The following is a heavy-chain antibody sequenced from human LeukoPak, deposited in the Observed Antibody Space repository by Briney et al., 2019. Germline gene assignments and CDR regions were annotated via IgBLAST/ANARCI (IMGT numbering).Heavy chain of an antibody. J-gene: IGHJ4*02. CDR3: AKELDSGYIRFDY. CDR2: IYKDGRT. CDR1: GFTVNSNY. Sequence: GGSLRLSCAASGFTVNSNYMSWVRQAPGKGLERVSIIYKDGRTYYADSVKGRFTISRDNSKNTLYLQMNSLRAEDTAVYYCAKELDSGYIRFDYWGQGTLVTVSS. D-gene: IGHD3-22*01. V-gene: IGHV3-53*01.